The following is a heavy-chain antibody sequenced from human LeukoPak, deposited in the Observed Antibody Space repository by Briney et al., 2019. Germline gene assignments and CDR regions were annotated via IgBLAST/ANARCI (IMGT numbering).Heavy chain of an antibody. CDR3: ARADYSSTWSHDYYYMDV. D-gene: IGHD6-13*01. CDR2: IYHSGST. CDR1: GYSLSSGYY. V-gene: IGHV4-38-2*02. Sequence: SETLSLTCTVSGYSLSSGYYWGWIRPPPGKGLEWIGSIYHSGSTYYNPSLKSRVTISVDTSKNQFSLKLSSVTAADTAVYYCARADYSSTWSHDYYYMDVWGKGTTVTVSS. J-gene: IGHJ6*03.